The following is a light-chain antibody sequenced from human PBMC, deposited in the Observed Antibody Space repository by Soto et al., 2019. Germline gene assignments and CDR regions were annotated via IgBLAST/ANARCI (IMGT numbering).Light chain of an antibody. J-gene: IGLJ2*01. CDR2: DVS. CDR3: CSYAGSYNVV. CDR1: SSDVGGYNY. Sequence: QSGLTQPRSVSGSPGQSVTISCTGTSSDVGGYNYVSWYQQHPGKAPKLMIYDVSKRPSGVPDRFSGSKSGNTASLTISGLQAEDEADYYCCSYAGSYNVVFGGGTQLTVL. V-gene: IGLV2-11*01.